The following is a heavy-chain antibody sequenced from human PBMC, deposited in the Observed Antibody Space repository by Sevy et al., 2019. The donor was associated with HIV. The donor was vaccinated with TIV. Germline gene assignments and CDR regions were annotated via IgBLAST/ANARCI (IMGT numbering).Heavy chain of an antibody. CDR1: YGSISGYH. V-gene: IGHV4-59*01. Sequence: SETLSLTCTVSYGSISGYHWSWIRQPPGKSLEYIGYIFYTGDTNYNPSLKSRVTMSIDTSKNQFSLKVTSVTAADTAVYYCAKDHDNSWFDPWGQGTLVTVSS. J-gene: IGHJ5*02. CDR2: IFYTGDT. CDR3: AKDHDNSWFDP. D-gene: IGHD3-9*01.